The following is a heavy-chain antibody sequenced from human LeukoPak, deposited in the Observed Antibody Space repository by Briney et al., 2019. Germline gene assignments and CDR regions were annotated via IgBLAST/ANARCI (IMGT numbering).Heavy chain of an antibody. V-gene: IGHV3-30*18. J-gene: IGHJ6*02. D-gene: IGHD3-22*01. Sequence: GGSLRLSCAASGFTFSSYGMHWVRQAPGKGLEWVAVISYDGSNKYYADSVKGRFTISRDNSKNTLYLQMNSLRAEDTAVYYCAKSSYYYDSSGYYGMDVWGQGTTVTVSS. CDR2: ISYDGSNK. CDR3: AKSSYYYDSSGYYGMDV. CDR1: GFTFSSYG.